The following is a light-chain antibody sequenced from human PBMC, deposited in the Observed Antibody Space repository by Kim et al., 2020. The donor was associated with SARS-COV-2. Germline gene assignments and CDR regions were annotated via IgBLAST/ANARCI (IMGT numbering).Light chain of an antibody. Sequence: ATINCQASQSVLTTSNNNNYLAWFQQKPGQPPKLLIYWASTRESGVPDRFSGSGSGTDFTLTISSLQAEDVAVYYCQQYYSAPITFGQGTRLEIK. CDR2: WAS. CDR3: QQYYSAPIT. J-gene: IGKJ5*01. CDR1: QSVLTTSNNNNY. V-gene: IGKV4-1*01.